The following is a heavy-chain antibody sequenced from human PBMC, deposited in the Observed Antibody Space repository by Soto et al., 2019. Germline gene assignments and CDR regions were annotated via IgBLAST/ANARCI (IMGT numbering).Heavy chain of an antibody. CDR1: GYTFTSYG. D-gene: IGHD3-22*01. V-gene: IGHV1-69*13. J-gene: IGHJ4*02. CDR3: ARALEEYYYDSSGYYHGY. Sequence: SVKVSCKASGYTFTSYGISWVRQAPGQGLEWMGGIIPIFATPHYAQKFQGKITITADESTNTAYMELSSLRSEDTAVYYCARALEEYYYDSSGYYHGYWGQGTLVTVSS. CDR2: IIPIFATP.